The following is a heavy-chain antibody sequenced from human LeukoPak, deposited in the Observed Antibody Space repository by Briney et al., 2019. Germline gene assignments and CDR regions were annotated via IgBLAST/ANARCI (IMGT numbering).Heavy chain of an antibody. J-gene: IGHJ4*02. CDR1: GFTFSSYS. D-gene: IGHD3-9*01. CDR2: IRTSSSYI. V-gene: IGHV3-21*01. Sequence: GGSLRLSCAASGFTFSSYSMNWVRQAPGKGLEWVSSIRTSSSYIYYAGSVKGRFTISRDNTKNSLHLQMNSLRAEDTAVYYCARCLEGGDILTGSGYWGQGTLVTVSS. CDR3: ARCLEGGDILTGSGY.